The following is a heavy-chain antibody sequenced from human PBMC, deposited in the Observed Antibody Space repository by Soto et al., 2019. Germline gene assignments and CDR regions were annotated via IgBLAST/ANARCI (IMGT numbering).Heavy chain of an antibody. Sequence: SETLSLTCTVSGGSISSSNYYWGWIRQPPGKGLEWIGSIYYNGSTYYNPSLKSRVTISVDTSKNQFSLKLSSVTAADTAVYYCARHYGDYYYYYGMDVWGQGTTVTV. J-gene: IGHJ6*02. CDR1: GGSISSSNYY. D-gene: IGHD4-17*01. CDR3: ARHYGDYYYYYGMDV. CDR2: IYYNGST. V-gene: IGHV4-39*01.